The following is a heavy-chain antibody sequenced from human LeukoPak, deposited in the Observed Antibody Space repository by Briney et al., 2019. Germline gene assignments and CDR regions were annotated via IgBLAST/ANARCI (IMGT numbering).Heavy chain of an antibody. V-gene: IGHV3-74*01. CDR1: GFTFSSYW. CDR2: INSDGSST. Sequence: SGGSLRLSCAASGFTFSSYWMHWVRQAPGKGLVWVSRINSDGSSTSYADSVKGRFTISRDNAKNTLYLQMNSLRAEDTAVYYCARKALTTVTTRDSFDLWGRGTLVTVSS. D-gene: IGHD4-17*01. J-gene: IGHJ2*01. CDR3: ARKALTTVTTRDSFDL.